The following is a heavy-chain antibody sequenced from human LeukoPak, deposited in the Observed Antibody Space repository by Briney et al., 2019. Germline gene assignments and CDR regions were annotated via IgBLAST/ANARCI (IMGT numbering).Heavy chain of an antibody. CDR1: GYTFTSYY. V-gene: IGHV1-46*01. CDR2: INPSGGST. D-gene: IGHD6-13*01. J-gene: IGHJ1*01. Sequence: ASVKVSCKASGYTFTSYYMHWVRQAPGQGLEWMGIINPSGGSTSYAQKFQGRVTMTRDTSTSTVYMELSSLRSEDTAVYYCARVAAAGTRAEYFQHWGQGTLVTVSS. CDR3: ARVAAAGTRAEYFQH.